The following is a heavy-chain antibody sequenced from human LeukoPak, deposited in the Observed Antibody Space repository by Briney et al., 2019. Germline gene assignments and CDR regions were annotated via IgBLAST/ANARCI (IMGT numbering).Heavy chain of an antibody. CDR1: GYTFTGYY. D-gene: IGHD3-9*01. CDR2: INPNSGGT. CDR3: VRPLTHFDWLPFDY. J-gene: IGHJ4*02. Sequence: ASVKVSCKASGYTFTGYYMHWVRQAPGQGLEWMGWINPNSGGTNYAQKFQGRVTMTRDTSISTAYMELSRLRSDDTAVYYCVRPLTHFDWLPFDYWGQGTLVTVSS. V-gene: IGHV1-2*02.